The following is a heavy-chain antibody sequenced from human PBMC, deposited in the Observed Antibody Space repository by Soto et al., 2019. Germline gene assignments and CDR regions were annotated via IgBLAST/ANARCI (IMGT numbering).Heavy chain of an antibody. V-gene: IGHV1-18*01. CDR2: ISGENGDT. J-gene: IGHJ2*01. CDR1: GYTFTTFG. Sequence: QVQVVQSGAEVKKPGASVKVACKASGYTFTTFGMSWVRQAPGQGLEWMGWISGENGDTNSAQRFQDRVTMTTDTSTNTAYMELRSLTSDDTAVYYWARCYCSAGSCFTCWHFELWGRGTLVTVSS. CDR3: ARCYCSAGSCFTCWHFEL. D-gene: IGHD2-15*01.